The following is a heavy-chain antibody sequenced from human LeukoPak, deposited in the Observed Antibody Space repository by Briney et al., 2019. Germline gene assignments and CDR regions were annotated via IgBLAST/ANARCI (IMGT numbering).Heavy chain of an antibody. D-gene: IGHD3-10*01. CDR2: IYTSGST. V-gene: IGHV4-61*02. Sequence: SETLSLTCTVSGGSISSGSYYWSWIRQPAGKGLEWIGRIYTSGSTNYNPSLKSRVTMSVDTSKNQFSLKLSSVTAADTAVYYCARGRAGGSMVRGVIDWFDPWGQGTLVTVSS. CDR1: GGSISSGSYY. CDR3: ARGRAGGSMVRGVIDWFDP. J-gene: IGHJ5*02.